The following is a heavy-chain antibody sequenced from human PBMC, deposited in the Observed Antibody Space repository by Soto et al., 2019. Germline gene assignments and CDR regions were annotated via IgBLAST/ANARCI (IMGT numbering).Heavy chain of an antibody. J-gene: IGHJ6*02. CDR3: AKAPVAAGPVSRHNHVGVDG. CDR1: GFTFASYG. V-gene: IGHV3-30*18. Sequence: QVQLVESGGGVVQPGKSLRLSCEGSGFTFASYGIHWVRQGPGKGLEWVAVISPDGNKKYHADSVKGRFSVSRDKSKNTLWLEMNSLRPEDSGLYYCAKAPVAAGPVSRHNHVGVDGWGQGTMVIVSS. D-gene: IGHD6-19*01. CDR2: ISPDGNKK.